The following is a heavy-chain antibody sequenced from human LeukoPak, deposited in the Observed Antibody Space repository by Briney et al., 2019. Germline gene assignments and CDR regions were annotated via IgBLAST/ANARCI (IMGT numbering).Heavy chain of an antibody. CDR1: GFTFSSYW. J-gene: IGHJ4*02. CDR2: IKQDGSEK. Sequence: GGSLRLSCAASGFTFSSYWMSWVRQAPGKGLEWVANIKQDGSEKYYVDSVKGRFTISRDNAKNSLYLQMNSLRAGDTAVYYCARGRVGAIPDYWGQGTLVTVSS. V-gene: IGHV3-7*01. D-gene: IGHD1-26*01. CDR3: ARGRVGAIPDY.